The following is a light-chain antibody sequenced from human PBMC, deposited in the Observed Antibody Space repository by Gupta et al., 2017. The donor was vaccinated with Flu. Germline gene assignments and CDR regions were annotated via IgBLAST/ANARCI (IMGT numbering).Light chain of an antibody. CDR1: QSINSW. Sequence: DIQMTQSPSTLSASVGDRVTITCRASQSINSWLAWYQQKPGEAPKLLIHKASDLESGVPSRFSGSGSVTEFTLTVSSLQPDDFASYYCQQYHSYPITFGQGTRLDMK. V-gene: IGKV1-5*03. J-gene: IGKJ5*01. CDR3: QQYHSYPIT. CDR2: KAS.